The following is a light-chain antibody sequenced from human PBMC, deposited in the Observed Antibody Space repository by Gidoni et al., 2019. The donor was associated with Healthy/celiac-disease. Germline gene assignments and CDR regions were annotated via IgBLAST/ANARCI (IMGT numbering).Light chain of an antibody. Sequence: ENVLTQSQGTLSLSPGERATLACRASQSVSSSYLAWYQQKPGQAPRLLIYGASSRATGIPDRFSGSGSGTDFTLTISRLEPEDFAVYYCQQYGSSPRYTFGQGTKLEIK. CDR3: QQYGSSPRYT. J-gene: IGKJ2*01. V-gene: IGKV3-20*01. CDR1: QSVSSSY. CDR2: GAS.